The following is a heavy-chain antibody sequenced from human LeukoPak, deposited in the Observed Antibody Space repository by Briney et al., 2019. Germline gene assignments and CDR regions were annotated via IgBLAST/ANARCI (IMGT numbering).Heavy chain of an antibody. V-gene: IGHV3-23*01. D-gene: IGHD3-9*01. CDR3: AKVGKGDWLLLRHYYFDY. Sequence: PWGSLRLSCAASGFTFSSYAMSWVRQAPGKGLEWVSAISGSGVSTYYADSVKGRFTISRDNSKNTLYLQMSSLRAEDTAVYYCAKVGKGDWLLLRHYYFDYWGQGTLVTVSS. CDR2: ISGSGVST. CDR1: GFTFSSYA. J-gene: IGHJ4*02.